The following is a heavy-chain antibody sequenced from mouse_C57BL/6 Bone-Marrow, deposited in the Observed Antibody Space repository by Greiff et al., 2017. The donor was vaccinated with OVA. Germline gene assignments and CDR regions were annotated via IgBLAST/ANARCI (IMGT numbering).Heavy chain of an antibody. D-gene: IGHD2-4*01. V-gene: IGHV1-26*01. CDR2: INPNNGGT. CDR3: ARPNFRYDSFDD. J-gene: IGHJ2*01. CDR1: GYTFTDYY. Sequence: VQLEQSGPELVKPGASVKISCKASGYTFTDYYMNWVKQSPGKSLEWIGDINPNNGGTSYNQKFKGKATLTVDKSSSTAYMELRSLTSEDSAVYYCARPNFRYDSFDDWGQGTTLTVSS.